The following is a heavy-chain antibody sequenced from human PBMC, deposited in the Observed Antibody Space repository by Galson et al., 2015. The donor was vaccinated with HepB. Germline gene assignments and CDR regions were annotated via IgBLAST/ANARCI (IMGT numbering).Heavy chain of an antibody. V-gene: IGHV3-48*04. D-gene: IGHD6-13*01. Sequence: SLRLSCAASGFTFSSYSMNWVRQAPGKGLEWVSYISSSSSTIYYADSVKGRFTISRDNAKNSLYLQMNSLRAEDTAVYYCAREGSSGWYEVIDYWGQGTLVTVSS. CDR3: AREGSSGWYEVIDY. CDR1: GFTFSSYS. CDR2: ISSSSSTI. J-gene: IGHJ4*02.